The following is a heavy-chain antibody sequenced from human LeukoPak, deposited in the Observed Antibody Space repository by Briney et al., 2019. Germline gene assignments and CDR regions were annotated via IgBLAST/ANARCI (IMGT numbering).Heavy chain of an antibody. CDR3: AKDFQDSSGYYLGYFDY. Sequence: GGSLRLSCGASGFSFSDSWMSWVRQPPGKGPEWVASIKPDGSETYTVDAVQGRFIISRDNTKNSLSLQMNSLRAEDTAVYYCAKDFQDSSGYYLGYFDYWGQGTLVTVSS. CDR2: IKPDGSET. V-gene: IGHV3-7*03. J-gene: IGHJ4*02. D-gene: IGHD3-22*01. CDR1: GFSFSDSW.